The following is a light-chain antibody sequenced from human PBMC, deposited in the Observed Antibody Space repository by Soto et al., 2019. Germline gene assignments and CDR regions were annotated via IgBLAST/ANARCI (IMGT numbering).Light chain of an antibody. J-gene: IGLJ1*01. Sequence: QSVLTQPASVSGSPGQSITISCTGTSSDFGSSNLVSWYQQHPGKVPKLIIYEGNRRPSGVSGRFSGSKSGNTASLTISGLQAEDEADYYCCSFAGINTFYVFGTGTKVTVL. CDR3: CSFAGINTFYV. CDR2: EGN. V-gene: IGLV2-23*01. CDR1: SSDFGSSNL.